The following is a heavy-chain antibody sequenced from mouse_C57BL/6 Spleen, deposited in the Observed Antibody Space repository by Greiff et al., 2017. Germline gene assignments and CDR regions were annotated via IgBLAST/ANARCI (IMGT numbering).Heavy chain of an antibody. Sequence: QVQLQQSGAELARPGASVKLSCKASGYTFTSYGISWVKQRTGQGLEWIGEIYPRSGNSYYNEKFKGKATLTADKSSSPAYLELRSLTSEDSAVYFCASPRITTVVAYCFGYWGQGTTLTVSS. CDR1: GYTFTSYG. CDR3: ASPRITTVVAYCFGY. V-gene: IGHV1-81*01. J-gene: IGHJ2*01. D-gene: IGHD1-1*01. CDR2: IYPRSGNS.